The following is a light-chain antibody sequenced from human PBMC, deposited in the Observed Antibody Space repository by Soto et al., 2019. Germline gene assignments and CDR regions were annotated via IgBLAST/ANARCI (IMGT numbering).Light chain of an antibody. CDR3: QKDASFPIP. CDR2: AAS. J-gene: IGKJ4*01. V-gene: IGKV1-12*01. Sequence: VQRTHSPSSMSPSLLYRVAITCRATPLISSWLDWYQQNPGTPPKPLIYAASNLESGVPSRFSGSESGTEFTLTISSLQPEDFATLFCQKDASFPIPSGGGTRWIS. CDR1: PLISSW.